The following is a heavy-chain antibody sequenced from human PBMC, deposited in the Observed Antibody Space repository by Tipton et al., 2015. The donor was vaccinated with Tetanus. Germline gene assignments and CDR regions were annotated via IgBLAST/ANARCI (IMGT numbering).Heavy chain of an antibody. CDR1: GFTFSDCD. V-gene: IGHV3-33*01. D-gene: IGHD3-22*01. CDR2: IYYDGSEK. CDR3: VREGYYGSGGYYKGASVGAFDV. J-gene: IGHJ3*01. Sequence: SLRLSCAASGFTFSDCDMHWVRQAPGKGLDWVAVIYYDGSEKHYEDSVKGRFTISRDNSKNTLYLQMNSLRPEDTAVYYCVREGYYGSGGYYKGASVGAFDVWGQGTMVTVSS.